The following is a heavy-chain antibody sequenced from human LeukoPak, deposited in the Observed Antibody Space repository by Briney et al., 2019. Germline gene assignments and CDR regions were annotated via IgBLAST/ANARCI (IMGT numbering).Heavy chain of an antibody. V-gene: IGHV3-74*01. J-gene: IGHJ5*02. CDR2: IGRDGRST. D-gene: IGHD3-3*01. Sequence: PGESLRLSCAASGFSFSNFLMNWVRQGPGMGLEWVSRIGRDGRSTFYADSVKGRFTISRDNPKNTLYLQMNSLRAEDTAVYYCASRYESHHWGQGTLVTVSS. CDR1: GFSFSNFL. CDR3: ASRYESHH.